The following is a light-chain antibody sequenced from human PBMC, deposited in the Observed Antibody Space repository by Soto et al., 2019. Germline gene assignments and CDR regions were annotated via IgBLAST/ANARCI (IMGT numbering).Light chain of an antibody. CDR2: HVG. V-gene: IGLV2-11*01. J-gene: IGLJ1*01. CDR3: VSYTTSASYV. CDR1: SSDVGGYEY. Sequence: QSALTQPRSVSGSPGQSVTISCSGTSSDVGGYEYVSWYQQHPGKAPRLLIYHVGQRPSGVPDRFSGSKSGTTASLTISGLQADDEAEYYCVSYTTSASYVFGTGTKVTVL.